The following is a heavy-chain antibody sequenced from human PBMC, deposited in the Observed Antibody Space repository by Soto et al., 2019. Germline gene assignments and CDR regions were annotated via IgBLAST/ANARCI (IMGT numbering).Heavy chain of an antibody. CDR1: GYRFIDYF. D-gene: IGHD1-1*01. CDR2: INPKSGGT. Sequence: GASVKVSCKASGYRFIDYFMHWVRRAPGQGLEWMGWINPKSGGTKIAQKFQGRTTMTRDTSINTVFMELSRLTSDDTAVYFCARDYHCNCQGWNIYWGLGTRVT. CDR3: ARDYHCNCQGWNIY. V-gene: IGHV1-2*02. J-gene: IGHJ4*02.